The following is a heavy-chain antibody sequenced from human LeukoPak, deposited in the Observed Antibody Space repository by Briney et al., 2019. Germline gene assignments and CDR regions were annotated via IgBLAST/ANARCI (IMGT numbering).Heavy chain of an antibody. CDR3: ARDGSASFFDY. D-gene: IGHD6-19*01. CDR2: TYYRSKWNN. CDR1: GDSVSSNSAV. Sequence: SQTLSLTCAISGDSVSSNSAVWNWIRQSPSGGLEWLGRTYYRSKWNNHYAVSVSSRISINPDTSKNQFSLQLDSVTPEDTAVYYCARDGSASFFDYWGQGTLVTVSS. J-gene: IGHJ4*02. V-gene: IGHV6-1*01.